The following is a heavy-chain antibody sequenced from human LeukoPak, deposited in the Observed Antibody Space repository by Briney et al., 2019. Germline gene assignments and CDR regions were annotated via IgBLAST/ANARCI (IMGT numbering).Heavy chain of an antibody. CDR1: GFTFSSYG. CDR2: IYTGGST. D-gene: IGHD6-19*01. J-gene: IGHJ4*02. V-gene: IGHV3-53*01. Sequence: GGSLRLSCAASGFTFSSYGMHWVRQAPGKGLEWVSVIYTGGSTYYAGSVKGRFTISRDNSKKTLYLQMNSLRAEDTAVYYCARVGSGWEFDHWGQGTLVTVSS. CDR3: ARVGSGWEFDH.